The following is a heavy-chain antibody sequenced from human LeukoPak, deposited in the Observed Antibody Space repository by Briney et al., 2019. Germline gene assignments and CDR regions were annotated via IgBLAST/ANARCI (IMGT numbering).Heavy chain of an antibody. CDR3: ASYNLPLYYFDY. V-gene: IGHV4-39*01. Sequence: PSETLSLTCTVSGGSISSSSYYWGWIRQPPGMGLEWIGSIYYSGSTYYNPSLKSRVTISVDTSKNQFSLKLSSVTAADTAVYYCASYNLPLYYFDYWGQGTLVTVSS. D-gene: IGHD5-24*01. CDR1: GGSISSSSYY. J-gene: IGHJ4*02. CDR2: IYYSGST.